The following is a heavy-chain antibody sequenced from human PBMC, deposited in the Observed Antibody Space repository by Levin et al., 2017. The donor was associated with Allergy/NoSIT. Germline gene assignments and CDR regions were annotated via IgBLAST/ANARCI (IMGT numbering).Heavy chain of an antibody. Sequence: VGSLRLSCAASGFTFSSYSMNWVRQAPGKGLEWVSSISSSSSYIYYADSVKGRFTISRDNAKNSLYLQMNSLRAEDTAVYYCARDRGPIGAFDIWGQGTMVTVSS. D-gene: IGHD3-10*01. CDR1: GFTFSSYS. V-gene: IGHV3-21*01. CDR2: ISSSSSYI. J-gene: IGHJ3*02. CDR3: ARDRGPIGAFDI.